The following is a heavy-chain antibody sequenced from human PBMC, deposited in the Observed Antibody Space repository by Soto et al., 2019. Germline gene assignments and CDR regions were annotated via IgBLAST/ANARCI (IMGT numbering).Heavy chain of an antibody. CDR1: GFTFSSYA. Sequence: GGSLRLSCAASGFTFSSYAMHWVRQAPGKGLEWVAFISYDGSNKYYADSVKGRFTISRDNSKNTLYLQMDSLRAEDTAVYYCASLIYSGYDLKNVFDYWGQGTLVTVSS. J-gene: IGHJ4*02. V-gene: IGHV3-30-3*01. CDR2: ISYDGSNK. CDR3: ASLIYSGYDLKNVFDY. D-gene: IGHD5-12*01.